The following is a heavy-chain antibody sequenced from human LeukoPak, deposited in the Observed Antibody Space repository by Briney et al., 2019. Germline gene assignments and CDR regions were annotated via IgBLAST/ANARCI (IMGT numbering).Heavy chain of an antibody. Sequence: GGSLRLSCAASGFTFSSYNMNWVRQAPGRGLEWVSSITSSSSYIYYADSLKGRFTISRDNAKNSLYLQMNSLRAEDTAVYYCARSRGFYYYYAMDVWGQGTTVTVSS. J-gene: IGHJ6*02. V-gene: IGHV3-21*01. CDR1: GFTFSSYN. CDR3: ARSRGFYYYYAMDV. CDR2: ITSSSSYI.